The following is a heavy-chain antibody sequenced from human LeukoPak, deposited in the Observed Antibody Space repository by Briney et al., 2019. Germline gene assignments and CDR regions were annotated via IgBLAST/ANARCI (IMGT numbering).Heavy chain of an antibody. D-gene: IGHD6-13*01. CDR3: ARGRSEQQEYSWFDP. V-gene: IGHV1-2*02. J-gene: IGHJ5*02. Sequence: ASVKVSCKASGYTFTGYYMHWVRQAPGQGLEWMGWINPNSGGTNYAQKFQGRVTMTRDTSISTAYMELSRLRSDDTAVYYCARGRSEQQEYSWFDPWGQGTLVTVSS. CDR2: INPNSGGT. CDR1: GYTFTGYY.